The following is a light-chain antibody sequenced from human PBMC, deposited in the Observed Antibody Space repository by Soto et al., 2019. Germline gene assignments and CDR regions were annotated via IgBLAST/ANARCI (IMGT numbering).Light chain of an antibody. J-gene: IGKJ5*01. Sequence: VLTQSPATLSLSPGERATLSCRASQSISNYLAWYQQKPGQAPRLLMYDASNRATGVPARFSGSGSGTDFTLTISSLEPEDFAVYYCQQRNNWPPITFGQGTRLEIK. V-gene: IGKV3-11*01. CDR2: DAS. CDR1: QSISNY. CDR3: QQRNNWPPIT.